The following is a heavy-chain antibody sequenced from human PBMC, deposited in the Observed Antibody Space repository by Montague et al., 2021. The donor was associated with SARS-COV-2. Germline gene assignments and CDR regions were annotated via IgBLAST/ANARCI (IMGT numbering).Heavy chain of an antibody. Sequence: SETLSLTCTVSGDSISTSYWAWIRQPSGKGLEWIGYIYYSGRTSYNSSLKSRVTISVDTSKNQFSLKLSSVTAADTAVYYCARDDIVLQGVTKGMDVWGQGTTVTVSS. CDR3: ARDDIVLQGVTKGMDV. V-gene: IGHV4-59*12. CDR2: IYYSGRT. CDR1: GDSISTSY. D-gene: IGHD3-10*01. J-gene: IGHJ6*02.